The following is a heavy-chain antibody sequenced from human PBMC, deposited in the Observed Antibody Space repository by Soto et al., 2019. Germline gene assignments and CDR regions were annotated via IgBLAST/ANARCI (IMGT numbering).Heavy chain of an antibody. Sequence: QVQLVESGGGVVQPGRSLRLSCAASGFTFSSYGMHWVRQAPGKGLEWVAVIWYDGSNKYYADSVKGRFTISRDNSKNTLYLQMNSLRAEDTAVYSCAREGYSYGQYYFDYWGQGTLVTVSS. J-gene: IGHJ4*02. D-gene: IGHD5-18*01. CDR3: AREGYSYGQYYFDY. CDR2: IWYDGSNK. V-gene: IGHV3-33*01. CDR1: GFTFSSYG.